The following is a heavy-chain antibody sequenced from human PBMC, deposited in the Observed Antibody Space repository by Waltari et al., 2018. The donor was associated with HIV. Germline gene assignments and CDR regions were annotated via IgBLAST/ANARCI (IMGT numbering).Heavy chain of an antibody. CDR1: GGSISSSSYY. V-gene: IGHV4-39*01. J-gene: IGHJ3*02. Sequence: QLQLQESGPGLVKPSETLSLTCTVSGGSISSSSYYWGWIRQPPGKGLEWIGSIYYSGSTYYNPSLKSRVTISVDTSKNQFSLKLSSVTAADTAVYYCASGPTYYYDIWAFDIWGQGTMVTVSS. D-gene: IGHD3-22*01. CDR3: ASGPTYYYDIWAFDI. CDR2: IYYSGST.